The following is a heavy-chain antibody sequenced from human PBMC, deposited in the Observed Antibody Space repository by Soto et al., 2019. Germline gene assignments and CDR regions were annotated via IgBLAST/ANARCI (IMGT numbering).Heavy chain of an antibody. V-gene: IGHV3-30-3*01. D-gene: IGHD3-3*01. Sequence: QVQLVESGGGVVQPGRSLRLSCAASGFTFSSYAMHWVRQAPGKGLEWVAVISYDGSNKYYADSVKGRFTISRDNSKNTLYLQMNSLRAEDTAVYYCARGKSLRPNIYDFWSGLPGTFDIWGQGTMVTVSS. CDR3: ARGKSLRPNIYDFWSGLPGTFDI. CDR2: ISYDGSNK. CDR1: GFTFSSYA. J-gene: IGHJ3*02.